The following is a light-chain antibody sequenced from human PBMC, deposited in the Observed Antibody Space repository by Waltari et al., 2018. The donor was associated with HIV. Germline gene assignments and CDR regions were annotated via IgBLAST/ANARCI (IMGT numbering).Light chain of an antibody. CDR2: ADR. CDR3: QLWDSSTVI. J-gene: IGLJ2*01. Sequence: SYEVTQSLSVSVALGQTAKITCGGNYIGTKSVHWYQQKPGQAPVLVIYADRGRPSGVPDRFSGSSSGNTATLTISGVQSGDEADYYCQLWDSSTVIFGGGTKLTVL. CDR1: YIGTKS. V-gene: IGLV3-9*01.